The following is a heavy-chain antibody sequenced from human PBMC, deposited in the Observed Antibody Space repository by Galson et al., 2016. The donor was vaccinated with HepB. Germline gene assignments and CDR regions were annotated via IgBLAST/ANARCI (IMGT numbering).Heavy chain of an antibody. V-gene: IGHV4-30-2*01. CDR1: GDSTSRGGYS. CDR3: ARAANYYETSGYYHDAFDI. Sequence: PSLTCTVSGDSTSRGGYSWTWIRQPPGKGLEWIGYIFYSGYTYYNPSLRSRLTISVDRSKNHFSLKLTSVPAAEKAVYFCARAANYYETSGYYHDAFDIWGQGTMVTVSS. J-gene: IGHJ3*02. D-gene: IGHD3-22*01. CDR2: IFYSGYT.